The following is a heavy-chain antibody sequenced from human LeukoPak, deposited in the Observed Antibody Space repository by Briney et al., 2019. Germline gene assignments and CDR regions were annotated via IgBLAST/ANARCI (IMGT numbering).Heavy chain of an antibody. CDR3: AKDRGGSPIADY. D-gene: IGHD2-21*01. CDR2: IRYDGSNK. Sequence: GGSLRLSCAASGFTFSSYGMHWVRQAPGKGLEWVAFIRYDGSNKYYADSVKGRFTISRDNSKNTLYLQMNSLRAEDTAVYYCAKDRGGSPIADYWGQGILVTVSS. CDR1: GFTFSSYG. V-gene: IGHV3-30*02. J-gene: IGHJ4*02.